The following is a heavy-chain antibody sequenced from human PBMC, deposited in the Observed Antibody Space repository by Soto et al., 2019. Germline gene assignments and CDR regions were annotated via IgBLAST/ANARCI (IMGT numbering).Heavy chain of an antibody. J-gene: IGHJ4*02. D-gene: IGHD3-9*01. V-gene: IGHV1-18*01. Sequence: ASVKVSCKASGYTFTNYGIRWVRHAPGQGLEWMVLSSACSGNKSYPQKFQGTITMTRDTSTSTVYMELSSLRSEDTAVYYCARMTYYAFLTGYPSGYYFDYWGQGTLVTVSS. CDR1: GYTFTNYG. CDR2: SSACSGNK. CDR3: ARMTYYAFLTGYPSGYYFDY.